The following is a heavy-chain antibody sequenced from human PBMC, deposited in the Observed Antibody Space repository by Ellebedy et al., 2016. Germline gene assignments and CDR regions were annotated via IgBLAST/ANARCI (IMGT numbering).Heavy chain of an antibody. CDR1: GYTFTSYY. D-gene: IGHD3-10*01. V-gene: IGHV1-46*01. Sequence: ASVKVSCKASGYTFTSYYMHWVRQAPGQGLEWMGIINPSGGSTSYAQKFQGRVTMTRDTSTSTVYMELSSLRSEDTAVYYCARDRGVLLWGPHPPNEGFDPWGQGTLVTVSS. J-gene: IGHJ5*02. CDR2: INPSGGST. CDR3: ARDRGVLLWGPHPPNEGFDP.